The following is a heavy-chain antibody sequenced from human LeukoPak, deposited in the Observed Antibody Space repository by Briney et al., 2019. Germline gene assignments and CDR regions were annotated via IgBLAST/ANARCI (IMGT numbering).Heavy chain of an antibody. CDR3: ARGGGGQGTGFDY. V-gene: IGHV1-18*01. J-gene: IGHJ4*02. CDR1: GYSFTRFG. D-gene: IGHD1/OR15-1a*01. CDR2: ISALYGHT. Sequence: ASVKVSCKASGYSFTRFGITLVRQAPGQGLEWMGWISALYGHTNYAQKFQGRVTMTTDTSTSTAYMELRSLRSDDTAVYYCARGGGGQGTGFDYSGQGTLVTVSS.